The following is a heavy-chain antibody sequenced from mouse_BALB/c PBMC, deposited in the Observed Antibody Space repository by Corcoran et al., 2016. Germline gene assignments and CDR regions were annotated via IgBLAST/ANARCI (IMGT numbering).Heavy chain of an antibody. D-gene: IGHD1-1*01. V-gene: IGHV1-18*01. CDR3: AAILLYYAMDY. CDR1: GYSFTGYT. CDR2: INPYNGGT. Sequence: EVQLQQSGPEVVKPGASMKISCKASGYSFTGYTMNWVKQSHGKNLEWMGLINPYNGGTSYNQKFKGKATLTGDKSSSTAYMELLSLTSEDSAVYYCAAILLYYAMDYWGQGTSVTVSS. J-gene: IGHJ4*01.